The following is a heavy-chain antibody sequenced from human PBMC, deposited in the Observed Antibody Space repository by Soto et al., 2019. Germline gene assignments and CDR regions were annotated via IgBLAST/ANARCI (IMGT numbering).Heavy chain of an antibody. CDR2: IGSSSNYK. D-gene: IGHD2-21*02. CDR3: ARGTCGADCYSDY. Sequence: GGSLRLSCAASGFTFSSYNMNWVRQAPGKGLEWVSSIGSSSNYKYYADSVKDRFTISRDNAKSSLYLQMNSLRAEDTAVYYCARGTCGADCYSDYGAQGPLVTVSS. CDR1: GFTFSSYN. J-gene: IGHJ4*02. V-gene: IGHV3-21*01.